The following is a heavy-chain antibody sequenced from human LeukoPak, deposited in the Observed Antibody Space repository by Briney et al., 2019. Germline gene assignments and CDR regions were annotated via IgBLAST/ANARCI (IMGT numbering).Heavy chain of an antibody. V-gene: IGHV4-34*01. CDR1: GGSFSGYY. D-gene: IGHD5-18*01. CDR3: ARRGLRIQLWFTAPQYYFDY. CDR2: INHSGST. Sequence: PSETLSLTCAVYGGSFSGYYWSWIRQPPGKGLEWIGEINHSGSTNYNPSLKSRVTISVDTSKNQFSLKLSSVTAADTAVYYCARRGLRIQLWFTAPQYYFDYWGQGTLVTVSS. J-gene: IGHJ4*02.